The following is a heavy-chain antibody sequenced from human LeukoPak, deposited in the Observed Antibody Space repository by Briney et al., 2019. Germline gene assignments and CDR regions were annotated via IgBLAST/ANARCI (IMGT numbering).Heavy chain of an antibody. CDR2: ISYDGSNK. CDR1: GFTFSSYG. V-gene: IGHV3-30*18. J-gene: IGHJ4*02. Sequence: QSGGSLRLSCAASGFTFSSYGMHWVRQAPGKGLEWVAVISYDGSNKYYADSVKGRFTISRDNSKNTLYLQMNSLRAEDTAVYYCAKAPMVRGVTSTTNDYWGQGTLVTVSS. CDR3: AKAPMVRGVTSTTNDY. D-gene: IGHD3-10*01.